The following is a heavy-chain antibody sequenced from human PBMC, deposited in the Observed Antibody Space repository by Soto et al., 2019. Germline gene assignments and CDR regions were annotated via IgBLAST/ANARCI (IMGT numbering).Heavy chain of an antibody. D-gene: IGHD3-22*01. CDR1: GYTFTSYG. J-gene: IGHJ5*02. CDR3: ARDRPITMIVVVDNWFDP. V-gene: IGHV1-18*01. CDR2: ISAYNGNT. Sequence: ASVKVSCKASGYTFTSYGISWVRQAPGQGLEWMGWISAYNGNTNYAQKLQGRVTMTTDTSTSTAYMELRSLRSDDTAVYYCARDRPITMIVVVDNWFDPWGQGTLVTVSS.